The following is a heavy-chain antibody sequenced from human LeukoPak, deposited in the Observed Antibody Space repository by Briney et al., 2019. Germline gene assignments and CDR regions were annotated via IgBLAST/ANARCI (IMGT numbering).Heavy chain of an antibody. CDR1: GFTVSSSY. V-gene: IGHV3-53*01. CDR3: ARGNGDYGVVGY. J-gene: IGHJ4*02. D-gene: IGHD4-17*01. Sequence: GGSLRLSCAGSGFTVSSSYMSWVRQAPGKGLEWVSVIYSGGSTYYADSVKGRFTISRDNSKNTLYLQMNSLRAEDTAVYYCARGNGDYGVVGYWGQGTLVTVSS. CDR2: IYSGGST.